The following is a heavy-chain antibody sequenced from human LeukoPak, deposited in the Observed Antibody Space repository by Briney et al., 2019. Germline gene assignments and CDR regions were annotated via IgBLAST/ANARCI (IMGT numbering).Heavy chain of an antibody. J-gene: IGHJ3*02. CDR1: GGFLSSYY. V-gene: IGHV4-59*01. D-gene: IGHD2/OR15-2a*01. CDR3: ARDFSEDDAFDI. CDR2: IYYTGST. Sequence: SETLSLTCTVSGGFLSSYYWSWIRQPPGKGLEWIGYIYYTGSTNYNPSLKSRVTISVDTSKNQFSLKLSSVTAADTAVYYCARDFSEDDAFDIWGQGTMVTVSS.